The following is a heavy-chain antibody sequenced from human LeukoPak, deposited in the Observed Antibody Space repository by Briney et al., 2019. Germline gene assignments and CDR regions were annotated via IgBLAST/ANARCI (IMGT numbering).Heavy chain of an antibody. J-gene: IGHJ3*02. Sequence: SETLSLACAVYGGSFGTYYWSWIRQPPGKGLEWIGVINHSGTTNYNPSLKGRVTISVDTSKNQLSLNLNSVTAADTAVYYCASVLRFIWGQGTMVTVSS. CDR3: ASVLRFI. V-gene: IGHV4-34*01. CDR1: GGSFGTYY. CDR2: INHSGTT. D-gene: IGHD3-3*01.